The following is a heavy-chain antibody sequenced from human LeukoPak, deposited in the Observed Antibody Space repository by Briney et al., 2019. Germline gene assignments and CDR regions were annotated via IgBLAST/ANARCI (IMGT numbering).Heavy chain of an antibody. CDR3: ASWDCSSTSCYRYRSIADYYYGMDV. J-gene: IGHJ6*04. Sequence: AASVKVSCKASGGTFSSHAISWVRQAPGQGLEWMGGIIPIFGTANYAQKFQGRVTITADESTSTAYMELSSLRSEDTAVYYCASWDCSSTSCYRYRSIADYYYGMDVWGKGTTVTVSS. D-gene: IGHD2-2*01. V-gene: IGHV1-69*01. CDR2: IIPIFGTA. CDR1: GGTFSSHA.